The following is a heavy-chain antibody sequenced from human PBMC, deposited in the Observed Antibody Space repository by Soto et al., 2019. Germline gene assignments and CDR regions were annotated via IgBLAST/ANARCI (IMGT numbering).Heavy chain of an antibody. Sequence: QVQLQESGPGLVKPSETLSLTCTVSGGSISSYYWSWIRQPPGKGLEWIGYIYYSGSTNYNPSLKSRVNISVDTSKNQFSLKLSSVTAADTAVYYCARSRGGYFDYWGQGTLVTVSS. J-gene: IGHJ4*02. V-gene: IGHV4-59*01. CDR2: IYYSGST. D-gene: IGHD3-10*01. CDR3: ARSRGGYFDY. CDR1: GGSISSYY.